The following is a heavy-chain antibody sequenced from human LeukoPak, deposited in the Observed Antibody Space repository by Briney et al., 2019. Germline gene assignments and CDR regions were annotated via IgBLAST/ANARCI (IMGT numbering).Heavy chain of an antibody. J-gene: IGHJ4*02. CDR1: GYTFTSYA. CDR3: AREGSHSSGLYFDY. Sequence: ASVKVSCKASGYTFTSYAISWVRQAPGQGLEWMGGIIPIFGTANYAQKFQGRVTITADESTSTAYMELSSLRSEDTAVYYCAREGSHSSGLYFDYWGQGTLVTVSS. D-gene: IGHD3-22*01. V-gene: IGHV1-69*13. CDR2: IIPIFGTA.